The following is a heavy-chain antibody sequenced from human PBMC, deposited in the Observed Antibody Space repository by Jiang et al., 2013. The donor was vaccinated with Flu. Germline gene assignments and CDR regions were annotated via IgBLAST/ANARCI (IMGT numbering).Heavy chain of an antibody. V-gene: IGHV3-21*01. J-gene: IGHJ2*01. CDR2: ISSSSSYI. Sequence: ISSSSSYIYYADSVKGRFTISRDNAKNSLYLQMNSLRAEDTAVYYCARATQGYWYFDLWGRGTLVTVSS. CDR3: ARATQGYWYFDL.